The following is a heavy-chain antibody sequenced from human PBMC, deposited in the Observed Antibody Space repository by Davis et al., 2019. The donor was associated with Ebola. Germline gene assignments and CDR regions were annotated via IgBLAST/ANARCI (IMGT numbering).Heavy chain of an antibody. Sequence: PGGSLRLSCTVSGGSISSYYWSWIRQPPGKGLEWIGYIYYSGSTNYNPSLKSRVTISVDTSKNQFSLKLSSVTAADTAVYYCARGGGYYYYGMDVWGQGTTVTVSS. CDR2: IYYSGST. CDR3: ARGGGYYYYGMDV. D-gene: IGHD3-10*01. V-gene: IGHV4-59*01. J-gene: IGHJ6*02. CDR1: GGSISSYY.